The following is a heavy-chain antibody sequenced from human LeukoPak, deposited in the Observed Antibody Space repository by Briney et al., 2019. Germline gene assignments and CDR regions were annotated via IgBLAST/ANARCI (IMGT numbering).Heavy chain of an antibody. CDR3: ARETYDSSGYYLNSFDY. D-gene: IGHD3-22*01. V-gene: IGHV1-69*13. CDR1: GGTFSSYA. CDR2: IIPIFGTA. Sequence: SVKVSCKASGGTFSSYAISWVRQAPGQGLEWMGGIIPIFGTANYAQKFQGRVTITADESTSTAYMELSSLRSEDTAVYYCARETYDSSGYYLNSFDYWGQGTLVTVSS. J-gene: IGHJ4*02.